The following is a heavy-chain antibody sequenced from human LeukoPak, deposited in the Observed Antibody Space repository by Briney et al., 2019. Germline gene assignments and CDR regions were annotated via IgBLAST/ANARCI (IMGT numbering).Heavy chain of an antibody. V-gene: IGHV3-7*03. CDR2: IRQDGSET. CDR3: VGGIGWLPDH. J-gene: IGHJ4*02. Sequence: GGSLRLSCAASGFTFSSYSMNWVRQAPGKGLEWVAIIRQDGSETHYVDSVRGRFTVSRDNAKNSLHLQMNSLRDEDTAVYFCVGGIGWLPDHRGQGTLVTVSS. D-gene: IGHD5-12*01. CDR1: GFTFSSYS.